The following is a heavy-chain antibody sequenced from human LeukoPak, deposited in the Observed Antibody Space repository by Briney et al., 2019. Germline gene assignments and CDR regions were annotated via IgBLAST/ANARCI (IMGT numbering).Heavy chain of an antibody. CDR3: AKDIHGPTGASGLDY. D-gene: IGHD1-1*01. V-gene: IGHV3-43D*03. CDR1: GFTFDDYA. CDR2: ISWDGGST. J-gene: IGHJ4*02. Sequence: GGSLRLSCAASGFTFDDYAMHWVRQAPGKGLEWVSLISWDGGSTYYADSVKGRFTISRDNSKNSLYLQMNSLRAEDTALYYCAKDIHGPTGASGLDYWGQGTLVTVSS.